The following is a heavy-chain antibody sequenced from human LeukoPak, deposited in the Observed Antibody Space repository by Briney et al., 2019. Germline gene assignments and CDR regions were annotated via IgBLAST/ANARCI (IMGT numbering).Heavy chain of an antibody. CDR2: IKQDGSEK. Sequence: GGSLRLSCAASGFTFSSYWMSWVRQAPGKGLEWVANIKQDGSEKYYVDSVKGRFTISRDNAKNSLYLQMNSLRAEDTAVYYCASGGVNWNYAFDIWGQGTMVTVSS. V-gene: IGHV3-7*01. CDR3: ASGGVNWNYAFDI. D-gene: IGHD1-7*01. J-gene: IGHJ3*02. CDR1: GFTFSSYW.